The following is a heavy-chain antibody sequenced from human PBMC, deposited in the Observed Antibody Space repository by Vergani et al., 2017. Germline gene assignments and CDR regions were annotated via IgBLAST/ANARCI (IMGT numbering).Heavy chain of an antibody. Sequence: QLQLQESDSRLVNPSQTLSLTCTLSGDAISRDTYSWNWVRQPPGKPLEWVGSVYYSGTTYYNPSLVGRVTMSIDKSKSHFSLTLTSVTAADSAFYFCARGQTGYSRDWSTYFFYMDVWGKGTTVTVSS. CDR1: GDAISRDTYS. D-gene: IGHD3/OR15-3a*01. CDR3: ARGQTGYSRDWSTYFFYMDV. CDR2: VYYSGTT. V-gene: IGHV4-30-2*01. J-gene: IGHJ6*03.